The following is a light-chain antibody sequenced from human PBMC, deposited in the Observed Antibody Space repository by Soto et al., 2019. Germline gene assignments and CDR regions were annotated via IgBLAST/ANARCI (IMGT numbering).Light chain of an antibody. CDR2: VVS. CDR3: SSYTSSSTLVV. CDR1: SSDVGGYNY. J-gene: IGLJ2*01. Sequence: QSALTQPASVSGSPGQSITISCTGTSSDVGGYNYVSWYQQHPGKAPKLMIYVVSNRPSGVSNRFSGSKSGNTASLTISGLQAEDEADYYCSSYTSSSTLVVFGGGTQLTVL. V-gene: IGLV2-14*01.